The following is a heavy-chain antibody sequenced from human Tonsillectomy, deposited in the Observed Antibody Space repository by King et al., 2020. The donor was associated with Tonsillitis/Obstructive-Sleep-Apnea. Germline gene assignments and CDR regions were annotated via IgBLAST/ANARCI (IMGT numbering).Heavy chain of an antibody. D-gene: IGHD2-2*01. Sequence: QLQESGPGLVKPSETLSLTCTVSGGSISSSSYYWGWVRQPPGKGLEWVGGSHYSGSTFYNPSLKSRVPIPVDTSKNQFSLKLSSVTAADTSVYYCVCIVVPAARYYFDYWGQGTLVTVSS. CDR3: VCIVVPAARYYFDY. CDR1: GGSISSSSYY. V-gene: IGHV4-39*01. J-gene: IGHJ4*02. CDR2: SHYSGST.